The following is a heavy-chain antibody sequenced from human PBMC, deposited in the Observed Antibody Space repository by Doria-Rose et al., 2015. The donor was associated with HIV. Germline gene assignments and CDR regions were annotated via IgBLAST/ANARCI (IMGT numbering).Heavy chain of an antibody. CDR3: ARIKSSRWYHKYYFDF. Sequence: QVQLVQSGPVLVKPTETLTLTCTVSGVSLSSPGMGVSWIRQPPGKALEWLANIFSDDERSYKTSLKSRLTISRATSKSQVVLTMTDMDPVDTGTYYCARIKSSRWYHKYYFDFWGQGTLVIVSA. D-gene: IGHD6-13*01. CDR1: GVSLSSPGMG. V-gene: IGHV2-26*01. J-gene: IGHJ4*02. CDR2: IFSDDER.